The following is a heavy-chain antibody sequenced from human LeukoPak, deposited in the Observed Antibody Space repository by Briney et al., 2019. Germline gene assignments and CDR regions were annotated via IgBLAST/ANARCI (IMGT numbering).Heavy chain of an antibody. CDR1: GGSISSYY. CDR2: IYTSGST. CDR3: ARHRGYCSSTSCYYAFDI. D-gene: IGHD2-2*01. J-gene: IGHJ3*02. Sequence: SETLSLTCTVSGGSISSYYWSWIRQPPGKGLEWIGYIYTSGSTNYNPSLKSRVTISVDTSKNQSSLKLSSVTAADTAVYYCARHRGYCSSTSCYYAFDIWGQGTMVTVSS. V-gene: IGHV4-4*09.